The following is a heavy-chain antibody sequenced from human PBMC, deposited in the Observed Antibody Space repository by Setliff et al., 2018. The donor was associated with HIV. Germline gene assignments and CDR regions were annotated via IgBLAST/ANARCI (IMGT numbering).Heavy chain of an antibody. Sequence: SETLSLTCSVSGVSIVSGGFYFSWIRQHPGKGLEWLGTVYYTGKTYYNPSLQSRLTMSADTSKNQLYLKMSSVTAADTAVYYCARGVVDYDFWSGSGDYYYMDVWGKGTTVTVSS. D-gene: IGHD3-3*01. CDR2: VYYTGKT. CDR1: GVSIVSGGFY. CDR3: ARGVVDYDFWSGSGDYYYMDV. J-gene: IGHJ6*03. V-gene: IGHV4-31*03.